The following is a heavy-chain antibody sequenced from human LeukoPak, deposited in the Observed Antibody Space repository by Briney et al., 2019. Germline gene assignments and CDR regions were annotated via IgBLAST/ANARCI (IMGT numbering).Heavy chain of an antibody. CDR3: TFAYYDFGSGYHHRFDY. V-gene: IGHV1-69*06. J-gene: IGHJ4*02. Sequence: SVKVSCKASGWTFSSYAISWVRQAPGQGLEWMGRIIPIFGTANYAQKFQGRVTITADKSTSTAYMELSSLRSEDTDVYYCTFAYYDFGSGYHHRFDYWGQGTLVAVSS. CDR2: IIPIFGTA. D-gene: IGHD3-3*01. CDR1: GWTFSSYA.